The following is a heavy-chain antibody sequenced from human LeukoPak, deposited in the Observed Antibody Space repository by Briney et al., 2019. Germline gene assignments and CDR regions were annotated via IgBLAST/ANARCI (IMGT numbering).Heavy chain of an antibody. CDR1: GYTFTGYY. Sequence: GASVKVSCKASGYTFTGYYMHWVRQAPGQGLEWMGWINPKSGGTNYAQKFQGRVTMTRDTSISTAYMELSRLRSDDTAVYYCARVVQYYDFWSGYSSFDYWGQGTLVTVSS. V-gene: IGHV1-2*02. CDR2: INPKSGGT. CDR3: ARVVQYYDFWSGYSSFDY. J-gene: IGHJ4*02. D-gene: IGHD3-3*01.